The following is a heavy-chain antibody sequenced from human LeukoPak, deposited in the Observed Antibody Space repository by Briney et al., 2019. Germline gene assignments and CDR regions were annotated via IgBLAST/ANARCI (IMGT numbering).Heavy chain of an antibody. V-gene: IGHV3-30*18. Sequence: GGSLRLSCAASGFTFSSYGMHWVRQAPGKGLEWVAVISYDGSNKYYADSVKGRFTISRDNSKNTLYLQMNSLRAEDTAVYYCAKDLYYYDSSGYLLADYWGQGTLVTVSS. D-gene: IGHD3-22*01. CDR1: GFTFSSYG. J-gene: IGHJ4*02. CDR2: ISYDGSNK. CDR3: AKDLYYYDSSGYLLADY.